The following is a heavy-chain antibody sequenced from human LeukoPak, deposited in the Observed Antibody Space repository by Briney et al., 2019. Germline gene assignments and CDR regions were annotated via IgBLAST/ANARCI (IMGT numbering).Heavy chain of an antibody. CDR1: GVTFDDYA. J-gene: IGHJ4*02. CDR2: ISGDGGST. D-gene: IGHD2-2*02. Sequence: GGSLRLSCAASGVTFDDYAMHWVRQAPGKGLEWVSLISGDGGSTYYADSVKGGFTISRDNRKKSLYLQMNSLRAEETALYYCAKDLGYCSSTSCYNEAGPGFDYWGQGTLVTVSS. CDR3: AKDLGYCSSTSCYNEAGPGFDY. V-gene: IGHV3-43*02.